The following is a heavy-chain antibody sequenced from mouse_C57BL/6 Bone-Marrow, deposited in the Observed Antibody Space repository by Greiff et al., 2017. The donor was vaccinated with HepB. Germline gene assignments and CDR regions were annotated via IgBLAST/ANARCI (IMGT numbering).Heavy chain of an antibody. D-gene: IGHD2-5*01. CDR1: GYTFTSYW. V-gene: IGHV1-53*01. Sequence: VQLKQPGTELVKPGASVKLSCKASGYTFTSYWMHWVKQRPGQGLEWIGNINPSNGGTNYNEKFKSKATLTVDKSSSTAYMQLSSLTSEDSAVYYCARSDSNYLAWFAYWGQGTLVTVSA. CDR2: INPSNGGT. CDR3: ARSDSNYLAWFAY. J-gene: IGHJ3*01.